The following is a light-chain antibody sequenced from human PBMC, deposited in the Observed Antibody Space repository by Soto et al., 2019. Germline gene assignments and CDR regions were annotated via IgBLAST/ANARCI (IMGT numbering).Light chain of an antibody. CDR2: GAS. V-gene: IGKV3-15*01. Sequence: EIVMTQSPATLSVSPGERVTLSCRASQSVSSNLAWYQQRPGQAPRLLIYGASNRATGIPPRFSGSGSGTEFTLAISSLQSEDFAVYYCQQYNKWPPRTFGQGTKVDIK. CDR1: QSVSSN. CDR3: QQYNKWPPRT. J-gene: IGKJ1*01.